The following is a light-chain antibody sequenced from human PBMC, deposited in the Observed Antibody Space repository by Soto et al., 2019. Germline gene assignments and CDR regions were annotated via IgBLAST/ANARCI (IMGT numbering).Light chain of an antibody. CDR1: QSVSSN. CDR3: QQYGSLSWT. V-gene: IGKV3-20*01. J-gene: IGKJ1*01. Sequence: EIVMTQSPATLSVSPGESATLSCRASQSVSSNLAWYQQKPGQAPRLLMYDASSRATGIPDRFSGSGSGTDFTLTINRLEPEDFAVYYCQQYGSLSWTFGQGTKVDIK. CDR2: DAS.